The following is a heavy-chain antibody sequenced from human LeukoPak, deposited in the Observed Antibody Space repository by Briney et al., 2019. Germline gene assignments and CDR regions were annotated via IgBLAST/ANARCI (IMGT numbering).Heavy chain of an antibody. Sequence: GASVKVSCKASGYTFTSYGISWVRQAPGQGLEWMGWISAYNGNTNYAQKLQGRVTMTTDTSTSTAYMELSSLRSEDTAVYYCASPPGGTGYSLGGRYFDYWGQGTLVTVSS. J-gene: IGHJ4*02. V-gene: IGHV1-18*01. CDR1: GYTFTSYG. CDR3: ASPPGGTGYSLGGRYFDY. D-gene: IGHD3/OR15-3a*01. CDR2: ISAYNGNT.